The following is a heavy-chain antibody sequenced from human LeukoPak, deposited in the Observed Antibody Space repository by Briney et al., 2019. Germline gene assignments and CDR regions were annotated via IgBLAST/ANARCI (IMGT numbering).Heavy chain of an antibody. J-gene: IGHJ4*02. V-gene: IGHV3-23*01. D-gene: IGHD3-22*01. CDR2: ISGSGDNT. CDR3: AKGSYYDSSGSFYFDY. CDR1: GFTFSSYA. Sequence: GGSLRLSCAASGFTFSSYAMSWVRQASGKGLEWVSGISGSGDNTYYADSVKGRFTISRDNSKNTLYVQVNSLGTEDTAAYYCAKGSYYDSSGSFYFDYWGQGTLVTVSS.